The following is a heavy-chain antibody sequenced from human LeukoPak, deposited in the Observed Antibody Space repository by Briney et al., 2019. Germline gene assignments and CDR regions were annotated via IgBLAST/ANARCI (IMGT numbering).Heavy chain of an antibody. D-gene: IGHD5-24*01. J-gene: IGHJ2*01. V-gene: IGHV4-4*02. CDR3: ARASVYNSREPWYFDL. CDR2: IYHGGTT. CDR1: GDSVSSDTNW. Sequence: SGTLSLTCTVSGDSVSSDTNWWTWVRQPPGKELEWIGEIYHGGTTNYSPSLESRVSISLDKSKNQFSLHLTSVTAADTAMYYRARASVYNSREPWYFDLWGRGTLVTVSS.